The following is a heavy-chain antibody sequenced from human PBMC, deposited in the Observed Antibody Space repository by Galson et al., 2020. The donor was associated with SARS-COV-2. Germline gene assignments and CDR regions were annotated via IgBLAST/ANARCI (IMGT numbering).Heavy chain of an antibody. CDR1: GGSISSSNW. Sequence: SETLSLTCAVSGGSISSSNWWSWVRQPPGKGLEWIGEIYHSGSTNYNPSLKSRVTISVDKSKNQFSLKLSSVTAADTAVYYCARGYSYGYVLYYFDYWGQGTLVTVSS. V-gene: IGHV4-4*02. D-gene: IGHD5-18*01. J-gene: IGHJ4*02. CDR3: ARGYSYGYVLYYFDY. CDR2: IYHSGST.